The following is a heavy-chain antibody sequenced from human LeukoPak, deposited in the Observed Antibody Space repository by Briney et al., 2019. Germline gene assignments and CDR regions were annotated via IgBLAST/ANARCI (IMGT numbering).Heavy chain of an antibody. Sequence: PSETLSLTCTVSGGSISSGGYYWSWIRQHPGKGLEWIGYIYYSGSTYYNPSLKSRVTISVDTSKNQFSLKLSSVTAADTAVYYCARVVTTILSADYWGQGTLVTVSS. CDR1: GGSISSGGYY. J-gene: IGHJ4*02. V-gene: IGHV4-31*03. D-gene: IGHD4-11*01. CDR2: IYYSGST. CDR3: ARVVTTILSADY.